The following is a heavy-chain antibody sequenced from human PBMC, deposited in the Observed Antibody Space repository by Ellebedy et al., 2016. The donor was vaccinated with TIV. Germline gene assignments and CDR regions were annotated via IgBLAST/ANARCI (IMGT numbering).Heavy chain of an antibody. V-gene: IGHV1-69*13. CDR2: IIPLLGSV. D-gene: IGHD2-15*01. CDR3: AREADSDALDI. CDR1: GGTLSNFG. Sequence: AASVKVSCKAPGGTLSNFGISWVRQAPGQGLELIGVIIPLLGSVNSAQKFQGRVTLTADESTSTAYMELRSLTSEDTAVYYCAREADSDALDIWGQGTMVIVSS. J-gene: IGHJ3*02.